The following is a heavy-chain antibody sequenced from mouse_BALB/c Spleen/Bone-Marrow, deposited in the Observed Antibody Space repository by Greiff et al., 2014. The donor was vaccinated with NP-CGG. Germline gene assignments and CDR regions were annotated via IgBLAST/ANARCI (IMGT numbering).Heavy chain of an antibody. CDR2: IDPYNGGN. J-gene: IGHJ4*01. V-gene: IGHV1S135*01. CDR3: ARLGGYYLYYAMDY. Sequence: LVESGPELVKPGASVKVSCKASGYSFTDYNMYWVKQSHGKSLEWIGYIDPYNGGNSYNQKFKGKATLTVDKSSSTAFMHLNSLTSEDSAVYYCARLGGYYLYYAMDYWGQGTSVTVSS. D-gene: IGHD2-3*01. CDR1: GYSFTDYN.